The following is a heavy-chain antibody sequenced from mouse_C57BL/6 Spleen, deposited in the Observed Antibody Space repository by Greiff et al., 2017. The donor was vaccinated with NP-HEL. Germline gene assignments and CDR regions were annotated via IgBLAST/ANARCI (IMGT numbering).Heavy chain of an antibody. CDR3: ARESNYVSYAMDY. V-gene: IGHV3-6*01. CDR2: ISYDGSN. CDR1: GYSITSGYY. Sequence: EVQLVESGPGLVKPSQSLSLTCSVTGYSITSGYYWNWIRQFPGNKLEWMGYISYDGSNNYNPSLKNRISITRDTSKNQFFLKLNSVTTEDTATYYCARESNYVSYAMDYWGQGTSVTVSS. D-gene: IGHD2-5*01. J-gene: IGHJ4*01.